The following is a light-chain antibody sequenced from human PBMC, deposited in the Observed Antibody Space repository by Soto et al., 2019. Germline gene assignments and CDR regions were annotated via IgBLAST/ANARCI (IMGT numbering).Light chain of an antibody. CDR3: SSYTPRNTRQVV. J-gene: IGLJ1*01. Sequence: QSALTQPASVSGSPGQSITISCTGTSSDFGGYNYVSWYQQHPGKAPRFVIYDVTNRPSGVSNRFSGSKSGNTPSLTISGLQAEDEADYYCSSYTPRNTRQVVFGTGTKLTVL. CDR2: DVT. CDR1: SSDFGGYNY. V-gene: IGLV2-14*01.